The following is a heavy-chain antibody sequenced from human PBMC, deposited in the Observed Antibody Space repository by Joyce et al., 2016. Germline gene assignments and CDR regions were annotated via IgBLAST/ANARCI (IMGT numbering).Heavy chain of an antibody. CDR3: ARGASVYCSGGVCHFYYYYYMDV. CDR2: NNHSGST. Sequence: QVQLQQWGAGLLKPSETLSLTCDVYNGYFSTYYWTWVRQPPGKGVGWIGENNHSGSTNVNPSLKSRITMSGDTSKNQFSLKLSSVTAADTAVYYCARGASVYCSGGVCHFYYYYYMDVWGKGTTVTVSS. D-gene: IGHD2-8*02. CDR1: NGYFSTYY. V-gene: IGHV4-34*01. J-gene: IGHJ6*03.